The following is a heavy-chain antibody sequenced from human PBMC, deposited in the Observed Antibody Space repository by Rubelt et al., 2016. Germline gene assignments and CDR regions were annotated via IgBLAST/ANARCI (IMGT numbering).Heavy chain of an antibody. CDR3: ARDLPPFRRYNWNFPLDY. CDR2: ISAYNGNT. D-gene: IGHD1-7*01. CDR1: GYTFTSYG. J-gene: IGHJ4*02. V-gene: IGHV1-18*01. Sequence: QVQLVQSGAEVKKPGASVKVSCKASGYTFTSYGISWVRQAPGQGLEWMGWISAYNGNTNYAQKPQGRCTRTTDTSTSTAYMELRSLRADDTAVYYCARDLPPFRRYNWNFPLDYWGQGTLVTVSS.